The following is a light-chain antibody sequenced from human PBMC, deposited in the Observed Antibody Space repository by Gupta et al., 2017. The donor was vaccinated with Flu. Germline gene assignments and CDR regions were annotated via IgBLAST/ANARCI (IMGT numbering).Light chain of an antibody. V-gene: IGLV2-11*01. CDR3: CSYTGTYTPV. CDR2: AVI. J-gene: IGLJ3*02. CDR1: STDVAGSNL. Sequence: STDVAGSNLLSCYQQHPGKAPNLMIYAVIKRPSGVPDRFSGSKSGNTASLTISGLQAEDAGDYYCCSYTGTYTPVFGGGTNLTVL.